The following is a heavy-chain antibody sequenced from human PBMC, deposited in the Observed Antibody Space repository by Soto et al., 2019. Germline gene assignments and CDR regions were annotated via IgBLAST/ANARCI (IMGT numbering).Heavy chain of an antibody. D-gene: IGHD6-19*01. CDR2: INACNGNT. Sequence: QVQLVQSGAEVKKPGASVKVSCKASGYTFTSYAMHWVRQAPGQRLEWMGWINACNGNTKSAQTFQGRVNITRDTSASTAYRELSSLRAEDTAVYYCASAVAGRGWYSGDAFDIWGQGTMVTVSS. CDR3: ASAVAGRGWYSGDAFDI. CDR1: GYTFTSYA. V-gene: IGHV1-3*01. J-gene: IGHJ3*02.